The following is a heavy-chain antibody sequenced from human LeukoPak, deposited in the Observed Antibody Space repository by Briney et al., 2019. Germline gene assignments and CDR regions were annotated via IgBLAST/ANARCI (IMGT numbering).Heavy chain of an antibody. V-gene: IGHV4-59*12. Sequence: SETLSLTCTVSGDSISGYYWTWIRQPPGKGLEWIGYIYYSGSTNYNPSLKSRVTMSVDTSKNQFSLKLSSVTAADTAVYYCARDDGSGWSLWGQGTLVTVSS. CDR2: IYYSGST. D-gene: IGHD6-19*01. CDR1: GDSISGYY. CDR3: ARDDGSGWSL. J-gene: IGHJ4*02.